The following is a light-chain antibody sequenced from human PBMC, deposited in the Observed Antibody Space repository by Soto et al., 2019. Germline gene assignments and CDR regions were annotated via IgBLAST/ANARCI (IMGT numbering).Light chain of an antibody. Sequence: DIQITQSPSTLFASVGDRVIITCRASQSISRRLAWYQQRPGRAPKLLIYDASSLKSGVPSRFSGSGSGTEFTLTISSLQPDDVASDYCQQYNNYSWTFGQGTKVDIK. J-gene: IGKJ1*01. CDR1: QSISRR. V-gene: IGKV1-5*01. CDR2: DAS. CDR3: QQYNNYSWT.